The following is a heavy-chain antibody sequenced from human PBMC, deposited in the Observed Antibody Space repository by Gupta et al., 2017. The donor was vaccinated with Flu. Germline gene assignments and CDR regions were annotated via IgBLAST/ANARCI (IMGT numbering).Heavy chain of an antibody. V-gene: IGHV3-15*01. J-gene: IGHJ4*02. Sequence: ESGGGLVKPGGSLRLSCAASGFTFSNAWMSWVRQAPGKGLEWVGRIKSKTDGGTTDYAAPVKGRFTISRDDSKNTLYLQMNSLKTEDTAVYYCTTANYDFWSGHDYWGQGTLVTVSS. CDR1: GFTFSNAW. CDR2: IKSKTDGGTT. D-gene: IGHD3-3*01. CDR3: TTANYDFWSGHDY.